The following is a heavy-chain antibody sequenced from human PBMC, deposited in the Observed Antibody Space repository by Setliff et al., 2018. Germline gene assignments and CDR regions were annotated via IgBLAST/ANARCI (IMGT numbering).Heavy chain of an antibody. D-gene: IGHD2-21*02. Sequence: GGSLSLSCAASGFAFTSSTMNWVRQSPGKSLEWVSSISGRSDYINYLDSVKGRSTVSRDNAYNSLSLQMRSLTAEDTGVYYCVRGLHYLPVGDSWGQGTLVTVSS. V-gene: IGHV3-21*01. CDR2: ISGRSDYI. J-gene: IGHJ4*02. CDR3: VRGLHYLPVGDS. CDR1: GFAFTSST.